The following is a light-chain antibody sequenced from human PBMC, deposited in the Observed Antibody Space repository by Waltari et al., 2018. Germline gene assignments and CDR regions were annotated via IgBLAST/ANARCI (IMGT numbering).Light chain of an antibody. CDR1: QGISSY. V-gene: IGKV1-9*01. Sequence: DIQLTQSPSFASASGGDRVKITCRASQGISSYLTWLQQQPGKAPKLLVYAASTLQSGVPSRFSGSGSGTEFTLTISSLQPEDCATYYCYQVNGYPLTFGGGTKVEIK. CDR2: AAS. CDR3: YQVNGYPLT. J-gene: IGKJ4*01.